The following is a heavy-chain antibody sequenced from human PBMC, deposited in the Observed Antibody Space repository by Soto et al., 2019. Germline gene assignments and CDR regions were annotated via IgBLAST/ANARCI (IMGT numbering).Heavy chain of an antibody. J-gene: IGHJ3*02. CDR2: TGGLETDT. V-gene: IGHV3-23*01. Sequence: EVQLLESGGGLVQPGESLRLSCAASGFTFSTYAMSWVRQAPGKGLEGVAGTGGLETDTYYADSVRGRFTISRDNSRSTLVLQMTSLRADDTAIYYCAKDRMSYNSVWDPFDIWGQGTVVIVSS. CDR1: GFTFSTYA. CDR3: AKDRMSYNSVWDPFDI. D-gene: IGHD1-26*01.